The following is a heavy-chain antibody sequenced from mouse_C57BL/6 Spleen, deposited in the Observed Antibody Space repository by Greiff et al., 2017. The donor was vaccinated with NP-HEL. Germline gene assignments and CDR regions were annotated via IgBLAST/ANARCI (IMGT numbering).Heavy chain of an antibody. CDR1: GFSLTSYG. CDR2: IWSGGST. J-gene: IGHJ4*01. Sequence: VKLMESGPGLVQPSQSLSITCTVSGFSLTSYGVHWVRQSPGKGLEWLGVIWSGGSTDYNAAFISRLSISKDNSKSQVFFKMNSLQADDTAIYYCARMLGTPYYAMDYWGQGTSVTVSS. V-gene: IGHV2-2*01. CDR3: ARMLGTPYYAMDY. D-gene: IGHD2-14*01.